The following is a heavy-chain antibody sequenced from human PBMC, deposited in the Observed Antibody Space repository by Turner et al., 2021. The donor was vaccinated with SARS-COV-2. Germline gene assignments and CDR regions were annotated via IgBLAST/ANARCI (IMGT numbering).Heavy chain of an antibody. D-gene: IGHD6-13*01. CDR2: IWNDGSKK. CDR3: ARGQQQQVSIDY. Sequence: QVQLVASGGGVVQPGRSLRLSCAASGFTFSSYGRHWVRQAPGKGLEWGAVIWNDGSKKYYADAVKGRFTISRDNSKNTRYLQMNSLRAEDTAGYYCARGQQQQVSIDYWGQGTLVTVSS. J-gene: IGHJ4*02. V-gene: IGHV3-33*01. CDR1: GFTFSSYG.